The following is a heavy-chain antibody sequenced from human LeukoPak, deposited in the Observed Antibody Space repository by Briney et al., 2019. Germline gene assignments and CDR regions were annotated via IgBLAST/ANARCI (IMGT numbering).Heavy chain of an antibody. CDR3: ARALHDRYYYDSTLYY. CDR1: GYSISSGYY. Sequence: SETLSLTCTVSGYSISSGYYWGWIRQPPGKGLEWIGSIYRSGSTYYNPSLKSRVTISVDTSKNQFSLKLSSVTAADTAVYYCARALHDRYYYDSTLYYWGQGTLVTVSS. V-gene: IGHV4-38-2*02. CDR2: IYRSGST. J-gene: IGHJ4*02. D-gene: IGHD3-22*01.